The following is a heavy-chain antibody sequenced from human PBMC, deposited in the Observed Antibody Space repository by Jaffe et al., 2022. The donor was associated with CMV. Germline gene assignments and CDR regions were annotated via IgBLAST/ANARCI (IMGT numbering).Heavy chain of an antibody. CDR1: GFTFSSYG. Sequence: QVQLVESGGGVVQPGRSLRLSCAASGFTFSSYGMHWVRQAPGKGLEWVAVIWYDGSNKYYADSVKGRFTISRDNSKNTLYLQMNSLRAEDTAVYYCAREKLINIPGYYGMDVWGQGTTVTVSS. CDR3: AREKLINIPGYYGMDV. J-gene: IGHJ6*02. CDR2: IWYDGSNK. V-gene: IGHV3-33*01. D-gene: IGHD3-16*01.